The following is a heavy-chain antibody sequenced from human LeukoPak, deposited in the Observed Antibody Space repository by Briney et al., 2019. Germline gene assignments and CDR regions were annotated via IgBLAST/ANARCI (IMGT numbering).Heavy chain of an antibody. V-gene: IGHV1-69*05. CDR1: GGTFSSYA. CDR2: ISPIFGTA. Sequence: GASAKVSCKASGGTFSSYAISWVRQAPGQGREWMGRISPIFGTANYAQKFQGRVTIPTHESTSTAYMELSSLRSEDTAVYSCASPEKNLYYDSSGGSLDYWGQGTLVTVSS. CDR3: ASPEKNLYYDSSGGSLDY. J-gene: IGHJ4*02. D-gene: IGHD3-22*01.